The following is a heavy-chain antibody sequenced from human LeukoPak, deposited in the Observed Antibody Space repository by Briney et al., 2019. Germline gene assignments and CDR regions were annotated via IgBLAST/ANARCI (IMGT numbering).Heavy chain of an antibody. J-gene: IGHJ5*01. D-gene: IGHD2-2*02. CDR2: IYYSGST. V-gene: IGHV4-30-4*01. CDR1: GGSISSGDYY. CDR3: ARGGIVVVPAAISWFDS. Sequence: PSQTLSLTCTVSGGSISSGDYYWSWIRQPPGKGLEWIGYIYYSGSTYYNPSLKSRVTISVDTSKNQFSLKLSSVTAADTAVYYCARGGIVVVPAAISWFDSWGQGTLVTVSS.